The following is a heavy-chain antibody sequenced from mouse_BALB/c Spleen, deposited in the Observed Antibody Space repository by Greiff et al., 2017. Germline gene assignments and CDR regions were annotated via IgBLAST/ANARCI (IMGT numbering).Heavy chain of an antibody. Sequence: QVQLQQSGPQLVRPGASVKISCKASGYSFTSYWMHWVKQRPGQGLEWIGMIDPSDSETRLNQKFKDKATLTVDKSSSTAYMQLSSPTSEDSAVYYCAREGNYLFAYWGQGTMVTVSA. D-gene: IGHD2-1*01. CDR1: GYSFTSYW. V-gene: IGHV1S127*01. J-gene: IGHJ3*01. CDR2: IDPSDSET. CDR3: AREGNYLFAY.